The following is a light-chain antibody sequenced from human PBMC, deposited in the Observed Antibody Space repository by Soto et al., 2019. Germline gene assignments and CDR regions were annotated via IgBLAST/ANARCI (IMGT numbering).Light chain of an antibody. CDR2: LGS. Sequence: DIVMTQSPLSLPVTPGEPASISCRSSQSLLYSNGYTYLDWYLQKPGQSPQLLIYLGSSRASGVPDRFSGSGSGTDFTLKISRVEAEDVGVYYCMQALQTPWTFGQGTRWISN. CDR3: MQALQTPWT. J-gene: IGKJ1*01. V-gene: IGKV2-28*01. CDR1: QSLLYSNGYTY.